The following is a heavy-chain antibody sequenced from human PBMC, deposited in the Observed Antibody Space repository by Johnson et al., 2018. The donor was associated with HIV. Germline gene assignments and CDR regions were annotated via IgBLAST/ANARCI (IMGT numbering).Heavy chain of an antibody. D-gene: IGHD3-16*01. V-gene: IGHV3-66*02. J-gene: IGHJ3*02. Sequence: VHLVESGGALVQPGGSLRLSCAASGFTVSSNSMTWVRQAPGKGLEWVSLIYRGGTIYYADSVKGRFTISRDSSKNTLYLQMNSLRAEDTAVYYCARAVGVWGDQLGFDIWGQGTMVTVSS. CDR2: IYRGGTI. CDR1: GFTVSSNS. CDR3: ARAVGVWGDQLGFDI.